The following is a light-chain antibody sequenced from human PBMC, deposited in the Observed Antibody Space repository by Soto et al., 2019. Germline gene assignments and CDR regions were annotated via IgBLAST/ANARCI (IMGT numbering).Light chain of an antibody. CDR3: LQDYTYNRT. Sequence: DIQMTQSPSSLSASVGDRVTITCRASQSISSYLNWYQQKPGKAPKLLIYAASSLQSGVPSRFSGSGSGTDFTLTISSLQPEDFATYYCLQDYTYNRTFGQGTKVDIX. V-gene: IGKV1-39*01. CDR1: QSISSY. CDR2: AAS. J-gene: IGKJ1*01.